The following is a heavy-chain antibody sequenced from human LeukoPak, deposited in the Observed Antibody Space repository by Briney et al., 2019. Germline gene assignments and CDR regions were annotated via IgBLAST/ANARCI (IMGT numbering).Heavy chain of an antibody. J-gene: IGHJ6*03. CDR2: IYYSGST. Sequence: PSETLSLTCTVSGGSISSSSYYWGWIRQPPGKGLEWIGSIYYSGSTYYNPSFKSRVTISVDTSKNQFSLKLSSVTAADTAVYYCARGKPIVVVAASFDYYYMDVWGKGTTVTVSS. CDR3: ARGKPIVVVAASFDYYYMDV. CDR1: GGSISSSSYY. V-gene: IGHV4-39*07. D-gene: IGHD2-15*01.